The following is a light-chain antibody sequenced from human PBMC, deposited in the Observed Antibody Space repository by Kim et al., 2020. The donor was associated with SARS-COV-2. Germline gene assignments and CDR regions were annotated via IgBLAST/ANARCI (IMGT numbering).Light chain of an antibody. J-gene: IGLJ2*01. CDR3: CSYAGSYSL. CDR2: DVS. CDR1: SNDVGGYNY. Sequence: PRQAVTISSPGTSNDVGGYNYVSWSQQHPGKAPKLMIYDVSNRPSGVPVRFSGSKSGNTASLTISGLQPEDEADYFCCSYAGSYSLFGGGPTRTVL. V-gene: IGLV2-11*03.